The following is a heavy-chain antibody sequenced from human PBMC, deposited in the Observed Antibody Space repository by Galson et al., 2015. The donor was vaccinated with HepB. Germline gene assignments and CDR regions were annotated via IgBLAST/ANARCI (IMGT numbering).Heavy chain of an antibody. J-gene: IGHJ6*02. D-gene: IGHD6-13*01. CDR2: ISYDGSNK. CDR1: GFTFSSYG. Sequence: SLRLSCAASGFTFSSYGMHWVRQAPGKGLEWVAVISYDGSNKYYADSVKGRFTISRDNSKNTLYLQMNSLRAEDTAVYYCAKGIMDSSSWYSTAPFWYYYGRDVWGQGTTVTVPS. V-gene: IGHV3-30*18. CDR3: AKGIMDSSSWYSTAPFWYYYGRDV.